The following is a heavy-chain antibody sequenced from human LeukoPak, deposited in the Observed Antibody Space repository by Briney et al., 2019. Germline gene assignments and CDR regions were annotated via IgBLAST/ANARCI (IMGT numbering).Heavy chain of an antibody. CDR1: GFTVSSYA. J-gene: IGHJ2*01. CDR3: AKEGKLLWFGELSGYWYFDL. CDR2: SSGSGGST. V-gene: IGHV3-23*01. Sequence: GGSLRLSCAASGFTVSSYAMSWVRQAPGKGLELVSGSSGSGGSTYYADSVMGRFTISRDNSKNTLYLQMNSLRVEDTAVYYCAKEGKLLWFGELSGYWYFDLWGRGTLVTVSS. D-gene: IGHD3-10*01.